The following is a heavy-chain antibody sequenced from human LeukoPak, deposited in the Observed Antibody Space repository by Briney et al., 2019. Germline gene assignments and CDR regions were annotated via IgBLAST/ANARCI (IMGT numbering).Heavy chain of an antibody. Sequence: GPSLSLSRAPAGLSFNNYAMDSARHPARGGLEWLAFLSYDVYNEDYADSVRGRLSISRDNSQNTLYLQMSSLRPEDTAVYYCARPKVSVLWFFDYGGQGSLLTVPS. J-gene: IGHJ4*02. D-gene: IGHD3-9*01. CDR2: LSYDVYNE. V-gene: IGHV3-30*03. CDR1: GLSFNNYA. CDR3: ARPKVSVLWFFDY.